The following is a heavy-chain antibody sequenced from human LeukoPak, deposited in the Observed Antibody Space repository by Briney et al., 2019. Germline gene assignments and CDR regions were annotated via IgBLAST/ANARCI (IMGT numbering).Heavy chain of an antibody. D-gene: IGHD2-2*02. CDR1: GFTFSSYW. CDR3: AKPLGYCTTTSCHIYDY. Sequence: PGGSLRLSCAASGFTFSSYWMSWVRQAPGKGLEWVSSISSSSSYIYYADSVKGRFTISRDNAKNSLYLQMNSLRAEDTAVYYCAKPLGYCTTTSCHIYDYWGQGTLVTVSS. V-gene: IGHV3-21*04. CDR2: ISSSSSYI. J-gene: IGHJ4*02.